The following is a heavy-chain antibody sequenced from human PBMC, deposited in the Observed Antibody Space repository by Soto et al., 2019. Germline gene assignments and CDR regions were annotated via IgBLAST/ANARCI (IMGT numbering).Heavy chain of an antibody. V-gene: IGHV3-53*01. CDR2: IYSGGST. CDR1: GFTVSSNY. J-gene: IGHJ6*02. D-gene: IGHD2-15*01. CDR3: ARYCSGGSCYYGMDV. Sequence: PGGSLRLSCAASGFTVSSNYMSWVRQAPGKGLEWVSVIYSGGSTYYADSVKGRSTISRDNSKNTLYLQMNSLRAEDTAVYYCARYCSGGSCYYGMDVWGQGTTVTVSS.